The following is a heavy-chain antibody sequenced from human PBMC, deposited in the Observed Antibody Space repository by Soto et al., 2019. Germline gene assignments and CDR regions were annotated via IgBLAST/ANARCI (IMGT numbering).Heavy chain of an antibody. CDR3: ARASYSSGQAFDY. J-gene: IGHJ4*02. Sequence: GESLKISCAASGFTFSSYGMHWVRQAPGKGLEWVAVIWYDGSNKYYADSVKGRFTISRDNSKNTLYLQMNSLRAEDTAVYYCARASYSSGQAFDYWGQGTLVTVSS. CDR2: IWYDGSNK. V-gene: IGHV3-33*01. CDR1: GFTFSSYG. D-gene: IGHD6-19*01.